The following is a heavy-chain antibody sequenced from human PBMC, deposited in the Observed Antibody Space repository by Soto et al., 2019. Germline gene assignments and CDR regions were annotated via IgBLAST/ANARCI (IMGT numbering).Heavy chain of an antibody. Sequence: GGSLRLSCAASGFTFSSYEMNWVRQAPGKGLEWVSYISSSGSTIYYADSVKGRFTISRDNAKNSLYLQMNSLRAEDTAVYYCARTDTYYYDSSRFNWFDPWGQGTLVTVSS. CDR1: GFTFSSYE. D-gene: IGHD3-22*01. CDR2: ISSSGSTI. V-gene: IGHV3-48*03. J-gene: IGHJ5*02. CDR3: ARTDTYYYDSSRFNWFDP.